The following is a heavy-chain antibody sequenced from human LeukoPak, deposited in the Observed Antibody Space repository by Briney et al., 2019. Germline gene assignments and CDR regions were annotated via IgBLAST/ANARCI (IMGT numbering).Heavy chain of an antibody. CDR3: ARDSDYDFWSGYYIPWYFDY. V-gene: IGHV1-69*04. D-gene: IGHD3-3*01. CDR1: GGTFSSYA. Sequence: SVKVSRKASGGTFSSYAISWVRQAPGQGLEWMGRIIPILGIANYAQKFQGRVTITADKSTSTAYMELSSLRSEDTAVYYCARDSDYDFWSGYYIPWYFDYWGQGTLVTVSS. CDR2: IIPILGIA. J-gene: IGHJ4*02.